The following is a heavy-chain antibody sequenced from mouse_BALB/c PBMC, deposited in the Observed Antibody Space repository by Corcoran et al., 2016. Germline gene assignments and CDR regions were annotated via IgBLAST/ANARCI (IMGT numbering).Heavy chain of an antibody. V-gene: IGHV9-3-1*01. CDR1: GYTFTNYG. CDR3: ARHGSSYNYAMDY. J-gene: IGHJ4*01. Sequence: QIQLVQSGPELKKPGETVKISCKASGYTFTNYGMNWVKQAPGKGLKWRGWINTYTGEPTYADDFKGRFAFSLETSASTAYLQINNLKNEDTATYFCARHGSSYNYAMDYWGQGTSVTVSS. CDR2: INTYTGEP. D-gene: IGHD1-1*01.